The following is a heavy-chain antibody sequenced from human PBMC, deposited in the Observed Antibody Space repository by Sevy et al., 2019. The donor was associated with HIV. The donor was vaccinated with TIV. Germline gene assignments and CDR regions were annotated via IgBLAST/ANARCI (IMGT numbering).Heavy chain of an antibody. D-gene: IGHD6-19*01. CDR3: AREVGDSIAVAVSYYYYYMDV. V-gene: IGHV1-8*03. CDR2: MNPNSGNT. Sequence: ASLKVSCKASGYTFTSYDINWVRQATGQGLEWMGWMNPNSGNTGYAQKFQGRVTITRNTSISTAYMELSSLRSEDMAVYYCAREVGDSIAVAVSYYYYYMDVWGKGTTVTVSS. J-gene: IGHJ6*03. CDR1: GYTFTSYD.